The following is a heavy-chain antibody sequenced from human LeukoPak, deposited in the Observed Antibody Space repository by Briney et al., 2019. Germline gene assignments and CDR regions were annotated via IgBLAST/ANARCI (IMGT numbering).Heavy chain of an antibody. CDR2: ISYNGGST. J-gene: IGHJ4*02. V-gene: IGHV3-64D*09. CDR1: GFTLSSHA. D-gene: IGHD3/OR15-3a*01. CDR3: VRRTGNYFDY. Sequence: GGSLRLSCSASGFTLSSHAMHWVRQAPGKAPEYVSAISYNGGSTYYANSVKDRFTISRDNSKNTLYLQMSSLRPEDTAVFYCVRRTGNYFDYWGQGTLVTVSS.